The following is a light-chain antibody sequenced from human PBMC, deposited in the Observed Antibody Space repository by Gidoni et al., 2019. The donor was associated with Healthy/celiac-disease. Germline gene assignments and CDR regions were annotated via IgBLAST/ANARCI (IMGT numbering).Light chain of an antibody. Sequence: QSVLTQPPSASGTPGQRVTISCSGSSSNIGSNYVYWYQQLPGTAPKLLIYRHNQRPSGVPDRFSGSQSGTSASLAISGLRSEDEADYYCAAWDDSLSGHVVFGGGTKLPVL. CDR2: RHN. J-gene: IGLJ2*01. CDR3: AAWDDSLSGHVV. V-gene: IGLV1-47*01. CDR1: SSNIGSNY.